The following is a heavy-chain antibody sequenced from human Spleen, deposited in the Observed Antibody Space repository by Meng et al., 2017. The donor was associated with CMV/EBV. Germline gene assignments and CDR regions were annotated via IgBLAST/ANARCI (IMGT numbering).Heavy chain of an antibody. V-gene: IGHV3-23*01. Sequence: GESLKISCAASGFTFSHYDMNWVRQAPGKGLEWVSSISGSGGVTYYADSVKGRFTISRDNSKNTLYLQMSSLRAEDTAVYYCAKLLEIGYCSVTSCYTGDYWGQGTLVTVSS. CDR2: ISGSGGVT. D-gene: IGHD2-2*02. J-gene: IGHJ4*02. CDR1: GFTFSHYD. CDR3: AKLLEIGYCSVTSCYTGDY.